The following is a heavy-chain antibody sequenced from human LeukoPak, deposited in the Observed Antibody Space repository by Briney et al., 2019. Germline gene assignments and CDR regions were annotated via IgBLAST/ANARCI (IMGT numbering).Heavy chain of an antibody. CDR3: ARDRASQPIRPQFPYDSSGYYSYMDV. D-gene: IGHD3-22*01. J-gene: IGHJ6*03. CDR2: INPNSGGT. Sequence: ASVKVSCKAFGYTFTSNYMHWVRQAPGQGLEWMGWINPNSGGTNYAQKFQGRVTMTRDTSISTAYMELSRLRSDDTAVYYCARDRASQPIRPQFPYDSSGYYSYMDVWGKGTTVTVSS. CDR1: GYTFTSNY. V-gene: IGHV1-2*02.